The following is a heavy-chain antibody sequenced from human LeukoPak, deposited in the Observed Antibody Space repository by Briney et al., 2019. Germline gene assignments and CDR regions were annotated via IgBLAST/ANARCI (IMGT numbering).Heavy chain of an antibody. V-gene: IGHV3-66*01. CDR3: ARALYYYDSSGYYFDY. CDR2: IHSGGST. Sequence: GGSLRLSCAASGLTVSSNYMSWVRQAPGKGLEWVSVIHSGGSTYYADSVKGRFIISRDKSKNTVYLQMNSLRAEDTAVYYCARALYYYDSSGYYFDYWGQGTLVTVSS. D-gene: IGHD3-22*01. CDR1: GLTVSSNY. J-gene: IGHJ4*02.